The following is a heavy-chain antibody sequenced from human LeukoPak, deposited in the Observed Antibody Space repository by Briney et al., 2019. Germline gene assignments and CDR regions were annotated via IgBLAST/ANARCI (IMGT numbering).Heavy chain of an antibody. Sequence: PGGSLRLSCAASGFTFSDYWLHWVRQAPGKGLVWVSRIDSDGSDTSYADSVKGRFTISRDNAKNTLYLQINSLRADDTAVYYCTRDRRYGGMDVWGQGTTVTVSS. J-gene: IGHJ6*02. V-gene: IGHV3-74*01. CDR3: TRDRRYGGMDV. CDR1: GFTFSDYW. D-gene: IGHD1-1*01. CDR2: IDSDGSDT.